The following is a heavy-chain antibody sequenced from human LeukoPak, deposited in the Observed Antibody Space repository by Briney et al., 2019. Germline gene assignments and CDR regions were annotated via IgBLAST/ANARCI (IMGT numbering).Heavy chain of an antibody. D-gene: IGHD3-10*01. V-gene: IGHV3-64*01. Sequence: GGSLRLSCAASGFTFSTYAMHWVRQAPGKGLEFVSAVTSNGGSTYCANSVKGRFTISRDNSKNTLYLQMGSLRAEDMAVYYCARSASGSYQYWGQGTLVTVSS. CDR1: GFTFSTYA. J-gene: IGHJ4*02. CDR3: ARSASGSYQY. CDR2: VTSNGGST.